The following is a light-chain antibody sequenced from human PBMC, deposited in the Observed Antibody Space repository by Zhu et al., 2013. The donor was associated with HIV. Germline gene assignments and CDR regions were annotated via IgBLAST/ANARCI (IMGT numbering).Light chain of an antibody. Sequence: EIVMTQSPATLSVSPGERVILSCRASQSVSSHLAWYQQKPGQAPRLLIYDVSTRANGIPDRFSGSGSGTEFALTISSLQAEDVAIYYCLQYYRSPYTFGQGTKLEIK. CDR1: QSVSSH. J-gene: IGKJ2*01. V-gene: IGKV3-15*01. CDR3: LQYYRSPYT. CDR2: DVS.